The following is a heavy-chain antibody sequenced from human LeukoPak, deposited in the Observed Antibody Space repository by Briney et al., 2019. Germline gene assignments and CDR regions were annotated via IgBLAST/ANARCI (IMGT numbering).Heavy chain of an antibody. Sequence: GESLKISCKGSGYSFTSYWIGWVRQMPGKGLEWMGIIYPGDSDTRYSPSFQGQVTISADKSISTAYLQWSSLKASGTAMYYCARRTYYYDSSGYYYYYFDYWGQGTLVTVSS. CDR3: ARRTYYYDSSGYYYYYFDY. D-gene: IGHD3-22*01. V-gene: IGHV5-51*01. CDR1: GYSFTSYW. CDR2: IYPGDSDT. J-gene: IGHJ4*02.